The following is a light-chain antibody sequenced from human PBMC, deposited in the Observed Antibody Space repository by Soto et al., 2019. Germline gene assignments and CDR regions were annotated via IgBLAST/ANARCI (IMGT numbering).Light chain of an antibody. V-gene: IGLV2-23*02. CDR1: SSDVGNYNF. CDR2: DVY. CDR3: CSYAGSSTYV. Sequence: QSALTQPASVSGSPGQSITISCTGTSSDVGNYNFVSWYQQYPGKAPEVMIYDVYKRPSGVSNRFSGSKSGSTASLTISGLQVEDEADYYCCSYAGSSTYVFGTGTKLTVL. J-gene: IGLJ1*01.